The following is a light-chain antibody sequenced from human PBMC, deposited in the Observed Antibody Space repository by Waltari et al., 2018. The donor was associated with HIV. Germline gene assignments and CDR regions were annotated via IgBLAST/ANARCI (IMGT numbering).Light chain of an antibody. CDR2: GAS. Sequence: EIVLTQTPGTMSGCTGERETLHCRASQSVSSSYLAWYQQNPCQAPRLLIYGASSRATGIPARFSGSASGTDFTLTLSRLEPEDFAVYYCQQFGSSPQGSRVTFGQWTKLEIK. CDR3: QQFGSSPQGSRVT. J-gene: IGKJ2*01. CDR1: QSVSSSY. V-gene: IGKV3-20*01.